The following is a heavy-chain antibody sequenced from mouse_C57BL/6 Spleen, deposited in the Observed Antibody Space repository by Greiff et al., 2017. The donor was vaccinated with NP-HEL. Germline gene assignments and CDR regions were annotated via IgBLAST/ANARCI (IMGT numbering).Heavy chain of an antibody. CDR1: GFSLTSYG. CDR3: ARKMESSYYAMDY. Sequence: VHLVESGPGLVQPSQSLSITCTVSGFSLTSYGVHWVRQSPGKGLEWLGVIWSGGSTDYNAAFISRLSISKDNSKSQVFFKMNSLQADDTAIYYCARKMESSYYAMDYWGQGTSVTVSS. V-gene: IGHV2-2*01. CDR2: IWSGGST. J-gene: IGHJ4*01.